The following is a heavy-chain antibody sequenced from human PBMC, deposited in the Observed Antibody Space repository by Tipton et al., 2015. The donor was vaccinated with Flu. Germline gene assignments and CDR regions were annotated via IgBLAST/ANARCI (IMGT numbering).Heavy chain of an antibody. CDR3: ARDHLEGELADHFDY. V-gene: IGHV3-33*01. D-gene: IGHD1-26*01. CDR2: IWYDGSNK. J-gene: IGHJ4*02. CDR1: GFTFSSYG. Sequence: SGFTFSSYGMHWVRQAPGKGLEWVAVIWYDGSNKYYADSVKGRFTISRDNSKNTLYLQMNSLRAEDTAVYYCARDHLEGELADHFDYWGQGTLVTVSS.